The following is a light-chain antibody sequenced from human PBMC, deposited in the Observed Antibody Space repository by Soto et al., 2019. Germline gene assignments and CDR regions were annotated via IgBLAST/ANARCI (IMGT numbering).Light chain of an antibody. J-gene: IGKJ4*01. CDR2: GAS. Sequence: EIVLTQSQATLSSFPFDGVNLXFMASQYINTRLAWYQHRPGQAPRLLIYGASTRATGIPARFSGSGSGTEFTLTISSLQSEDFAVYYCQQYNNWPSLTFGGGTKVDIK. CDR3: QQYNNWPSLT. CDR1: QYINTR. V-gene: IGKV3-15*01.